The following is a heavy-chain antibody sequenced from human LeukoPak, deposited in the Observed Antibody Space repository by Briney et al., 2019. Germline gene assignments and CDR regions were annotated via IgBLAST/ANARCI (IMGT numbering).Heavy chain of an antibody. CDR1: GFTFSSYW. J-gene: IGHJ5*02. D-gene: IGHD3-10*01. Sequence: GGSLRLSCAASGFTFSSYWMSWVRQAPGKGLEWVANIKQDGSEKYYVDSVKGRFTISRDNAKNSLYLQMNSLRAEDTAVYYCARMLWFGEAYNWFDPWGQGTLVTVSS. V-gene: IGHV3-7*01. CDR3: ARMLWFGEAYNWFDP. CDR2: IKQDGSEK.